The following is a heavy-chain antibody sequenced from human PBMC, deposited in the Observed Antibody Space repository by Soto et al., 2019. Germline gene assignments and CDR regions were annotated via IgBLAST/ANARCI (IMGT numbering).Heavy chain of an antibody. Sequence: PGGSLRLSCAASGFTFSSYDMHWVRQATGKGLEWVSGIATTGDTFYSGSVKGRFTISRDNAKNTLSLQMNSLRAEDTAVYYCARDAYISGYYQFDYWGQGTLVTVSS. D-gene: IGHD6-19*01. CDR2: IATTGDT. V-gene: IGHV3-13*04. J-gene: IGHJ4*02. CDR3: ARDAYISGYYQFDY. CDR1: GFTFSSYD.